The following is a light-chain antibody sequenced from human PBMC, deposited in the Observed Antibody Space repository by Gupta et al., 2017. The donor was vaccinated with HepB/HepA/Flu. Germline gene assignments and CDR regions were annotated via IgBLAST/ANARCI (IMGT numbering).Light chain of an antibody. Sequence: SYELTQPPSVSVSPGQPASITRSGDTLGDKYACRYQQKPGQSPVLVFYQVSKGPAGIPGRFSGSYSGTTATLTISGTRAVDAADYYCQALDSSTGVVFGGGTKLTVL. CDR1: TLGDKY. CDR3: QALDSSTGVV. V-gene: IGLV3-1*01. CDR2: QVS. J-gene: IGLJ2*01.